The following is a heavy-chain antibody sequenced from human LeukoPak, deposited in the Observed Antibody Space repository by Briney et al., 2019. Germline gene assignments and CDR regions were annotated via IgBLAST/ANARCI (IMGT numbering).Heavy chain of an antibody. CDR2: ISSSSSYI. V-gene: IGHV3-21*01. Sequence: GGSLRPSCAASGFTFSSYSMNWVRQAPGKGLEWVSSISSSSSYIYYADSVKGRFTISRDNAKNSLYLQMNSLRAEDTAVYYCARGLPRGYSYGQNWCDPWGQGTLVTVSS. D-gene: IGHD5-18*01. CDR1: GFTFSSYS. J-gene: IGHJ5*02. CDR3: ARGLPRGYSYGQNWCDP.